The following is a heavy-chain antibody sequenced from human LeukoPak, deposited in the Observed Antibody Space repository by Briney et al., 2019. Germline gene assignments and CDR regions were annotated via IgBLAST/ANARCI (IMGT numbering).Heavy chain of an antibody. V-gene: IGHV1-3*01. CDR2: INAGNGNT. Sequence: GASVKVSCTASGYTFTSYAMHWVRQAPGQRLEWMGWINAGNGNTKYSQKFQGRVTITRDTSASTAYMELSSLRSEDTAVYYCAIIAAADPVDYWGQGTLVTVSS. D-gene: IGHD6-13*01. CDR3: AIIAAADPVDY. J-gene: IGHJ4*02. CDR1: GYTFTSYA.